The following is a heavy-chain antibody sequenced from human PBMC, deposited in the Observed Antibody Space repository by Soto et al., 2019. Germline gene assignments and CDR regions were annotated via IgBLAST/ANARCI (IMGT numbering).Heavy chain of an antibody. D-gene: IGHD6-19*01. CDR1: GFTFSSYA. CDR3: AKELAVAGTPFDY. V-gene: IGHV3-23*01. Sequence: EVQLLESGGGLVQPGGSLRLSCAASGFTFSSYAMSWVRQAPGKGLEWVSAISGSGGSTYEADSVKGRFTISRDNSKNTLYLQMNSLRAKDTAVYYCAKELAVAGTPFDYWGQGSLVTVPP. J-gene: IGHJ4*02. CDR2: ISGSGGST.